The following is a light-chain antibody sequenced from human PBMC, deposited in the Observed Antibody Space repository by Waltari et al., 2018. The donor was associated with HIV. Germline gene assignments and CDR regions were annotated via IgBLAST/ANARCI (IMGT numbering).Light chain of an antibody. CDR2: SDS. V-gene: IGLV3-21*04. CDR3: QVWDSSSDHVV. Sequence: SYVLTQPPSVSVAPGKTARITCGGNNIGSKSVHWYQQRPGQAPVLVIYSDSDRPSGIPGRFSGSNSGNTATRTISRVEAGDEADYYCQVWDSSSDHVVFGGGTKLTVL. CDR1: NIGSKS. J-gene: IGLJ2*01.